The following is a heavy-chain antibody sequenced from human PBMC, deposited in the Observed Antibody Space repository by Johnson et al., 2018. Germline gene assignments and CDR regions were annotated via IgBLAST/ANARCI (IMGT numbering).Heavy chain of an antibody. CDR3: TKTCGGDCYYFQH. D-gene: IGHD2-21*02. CDR2: IWDDGSNK. CDR1: GFTFSSYG. V-gene: IGHV3-33*06. J-gene: IGHJ1*01. Sequence: VQLVESGGGVVQPGRSLRLACAASGFTFSSYGIHWVRQAPGKGLEWVAVIWDDGSNKYYADSVKGRFTISRDNAKNTLYLQMNSLKTEDTAVYYCTKTCGGDCYYFQHWGQGTLVTVSS.